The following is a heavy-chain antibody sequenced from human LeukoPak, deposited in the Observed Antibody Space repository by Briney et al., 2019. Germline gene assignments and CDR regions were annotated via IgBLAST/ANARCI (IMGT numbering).Heavy chain of an antibody. D-gene: IGHD6-13*01. J-gene: IGHJ5*02. CDR1: GGSFSGYY. CDR3: ARGTPAAAGFDP. CDR2: INHSGST. V-gene: IGHV4-34*01. Sequence: SETLSLTCAVYGGSFSGYYWSWIRQPPGKGLEWIGEINHSGSTNYNPSLKSRVTISVDTSKNQFSLKLSSVTAADTAVYYCARGTPAAAGFDPWGQGTLVTVSS.